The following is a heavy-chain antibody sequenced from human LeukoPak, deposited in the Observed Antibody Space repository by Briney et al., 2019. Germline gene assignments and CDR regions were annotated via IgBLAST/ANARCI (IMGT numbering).Heavy chain of an antibody. J-gene: IGHJ5*02. CDR2: INHSGST. V-gene: IGHV4-34*01. CDR3: ARGRVTSHQTMVRGVIRLNWFDP. D-gene: IGHD3-10*01. CDR1: GGSFSGYY. Sequence: SETLSLTCAVYGGSFSGYYWSWIRQPPGKGLEWIGEINHSGSTNYNPSLKSRVTISVDTAKNQFSLKLSSVTAADTAVYYCARGRVTSHQTMVRGVIRLNWFDPWGQGTLVTVSS.